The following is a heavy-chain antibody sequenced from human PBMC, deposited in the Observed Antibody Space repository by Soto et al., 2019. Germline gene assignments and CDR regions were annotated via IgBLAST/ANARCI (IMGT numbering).Heavy chain of an antibody. V-gene: IGHV1-69*13. D-gene: IGHD6-6*01. J-gene: IGHJ6*02. CDR3: ARSSSSLSSTVYYYGMEV. Sequence: ASVKVSCKACGGTFSSYAISWVRQAPGQGLEWMGGIIPIFGTANYAQKFQGRVTITADESTSTAYMELSSLRSEDTAVYYCARSSSSLSSTVYYYGMEVWGQGTTVTVSS. CDR2: IIPIFGTA. CDR1: GGTFSSYA.